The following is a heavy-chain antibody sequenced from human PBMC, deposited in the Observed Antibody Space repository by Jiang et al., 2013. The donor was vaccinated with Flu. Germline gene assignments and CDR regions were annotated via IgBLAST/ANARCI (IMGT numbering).Heavy chain of an antibody. D-gene: IGHD2-2*01. V-gene: IGHV4-59*01. CDR3: ARRYCSSTSCRGFDP. Sequence: GSGLVKPSQTLSLTCTVSGGSISSYYWSWIRQPPGKGLEWIGYIYYSGGTNYNPSLKSRVTISVDTSKNQFSLKLSSVTAADTAVYYCARRYCSSTSCRGFDPWGQGTLVTVSS. CDR2: IYYSGGT. J-gene: IGHJ5*02. CDR1: GGSISSYY.